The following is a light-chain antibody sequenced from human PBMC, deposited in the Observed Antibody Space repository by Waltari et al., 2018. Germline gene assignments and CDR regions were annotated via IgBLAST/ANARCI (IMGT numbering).Light chain of an antibody. V-gene: IGLV3-21*02. CDR2: DDS. Sequence: SYVLPQSPSVSVAPGQTAVITCGGNNIGSKTVCWFQQKPGQAPVLVVYDDSDRPSGILERFSGSNSGNTATLTVSRVEAGDEADYYCQVWDSISDRVLFGGGTKLTVL. CDR1: NIGSKT. J-gene: IGLJ2*01. CDR3: QVWDSISDRVL.